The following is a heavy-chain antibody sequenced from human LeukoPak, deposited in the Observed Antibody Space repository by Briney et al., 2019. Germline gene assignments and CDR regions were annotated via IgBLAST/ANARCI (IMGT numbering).Heavy chain of an antibody. CDR1: GYTFTGYY. D-gene: IGHD3-22*01. V-gene: IGHV1-2*02. CDR2: INPNSGGT. Sequence: GASVKVSCKASGYTFTGYYMHWVRQAPGQGLEWMGWINPNSGGTNYAQKFQGRVTMTRDTSISTAYMELSRLRSDDTAVYYCARTSYYCDSSALRYWGQGTLVTVSS. J-gene: IGHJ4*02. CDR3: ARTSYYCDSSALRY.